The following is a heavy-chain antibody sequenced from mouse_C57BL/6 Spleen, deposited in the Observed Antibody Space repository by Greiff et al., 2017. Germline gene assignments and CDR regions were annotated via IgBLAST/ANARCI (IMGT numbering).Heavy chain of an antibody. V-gene: IGHV5-17*01. J-gene: IGHJ1*03. Sequence: EVQLVESGGGLVKPGGSLKLSCAASGFTFSDYGMHWVRQAPEKGLEWVAYISSGSGTNYYADKVKGRVTISRDNAKNTLFLQMTSLRSEDTAMYYCARLGPYWYFDVWGTGTTVTVSS. CDR3: ARLGPYWYFDV. D-gene: IGHD4-1*01. CDR1: GFTFSDYG. CDR2: ISSGSGTN.